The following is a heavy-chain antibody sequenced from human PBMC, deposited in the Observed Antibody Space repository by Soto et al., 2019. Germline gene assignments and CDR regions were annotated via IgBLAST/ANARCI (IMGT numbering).Heavy chain of an antibody. V-gene: IGHV3-23*01. CDR3: ARAYSDAFDI. CDR2: ISANGQGI. J-gene: IGHJ3*02. Sequence: GGSLRLSCAASGFTFNNYAMSWVRQAPGKGLEWVSAISANGQGIYYADSAKGRFIISRDSSKNTVFLHMDSLTAENTAVYYCARAYSDAFDIWGQGTMVTVSS. D-gene: IGHD2-15*01. CDR1: GFTFNNYA.